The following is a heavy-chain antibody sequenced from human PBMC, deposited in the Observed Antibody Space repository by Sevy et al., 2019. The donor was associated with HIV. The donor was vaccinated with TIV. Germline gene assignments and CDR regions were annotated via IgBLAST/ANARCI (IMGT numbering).Heavy chain of an antibody. D-gene: IGHD3-22*01. V-gene: IGHV3-11*01. J-gene: IGHJ3*01. CDR1: GFTFNDYY. CDR2: ISSSGSIT. CDR3: ERDRAGGYFPNDAFDF. Sequence: GGSLRLSCAASGFTFNDYYMSWIRQAPGKGLEWVSYISSSGSITDYADSVKGRFTISRDNAKNSLYLQMNRLRAEDTAVYYCERDRAGGYFPNDAFDFWGQGTMVTVSS.